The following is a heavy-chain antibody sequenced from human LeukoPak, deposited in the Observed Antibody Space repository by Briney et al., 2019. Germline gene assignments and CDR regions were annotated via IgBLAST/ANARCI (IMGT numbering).Heavy chain of an antibody. V-gene: IGHV3-23*01. CDR2: ISDSGGRT. CDR1: GLTFGSYV. D-gene: IGHD1-26*01. CDR3: AKDRVHGESYGRFDY. J-gene: IGHJ4*02. Sequence: GSLRLSCTASGLTFGSYVMSWVRQAPGEGLEWVSIISDSGGRTDYADSVKGRFTISRDNAKNTLYLQMNSLRAEDTAVYYCAKDRVHGESYGRFDYWGQGTLVTVSS.